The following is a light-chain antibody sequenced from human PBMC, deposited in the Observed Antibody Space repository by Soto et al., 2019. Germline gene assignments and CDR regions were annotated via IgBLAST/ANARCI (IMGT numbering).Light chain of an antibody. CDR3: NTRDSTYVV. V-gene: IGLV4-60*03. Sequence: QLVLTQSSSASASLGSSVKLTCTLSSGHSSYIIAWHQQQPGKAPRYLMKLEGSGSYNKGSGVPDRFSGSSSGADRYLTISNLQSDDEAEYYGNTRDSTYVVFGGGTKVTVL. J-gene: IGLJ2*01. CDR1: SGHSSYI. CDR2: LEGSGSY.